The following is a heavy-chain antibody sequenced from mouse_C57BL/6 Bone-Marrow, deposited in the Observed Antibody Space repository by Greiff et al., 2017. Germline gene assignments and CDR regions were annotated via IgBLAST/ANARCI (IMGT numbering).Heavy chain of an antibody. V-gene: IGHV1-82*01. CDR3: ARYGYDGGFAY. D-gene: IGHD2-2*01. Sequence: QVQLQQSGPELVKPGASVKISCKASGYAFSSSWMNWVKQRPGKGLEWIGRIYPGDGDTNYNGKFKGKATLTADKSSSTAYMQLSSLTSEDSAVYFCARYGYDGGFAYWGQGTLVTVSA. CDR2: IYPGDGDT. CDR1: GYAFSSSW. J-gene: IGHJ3*01.